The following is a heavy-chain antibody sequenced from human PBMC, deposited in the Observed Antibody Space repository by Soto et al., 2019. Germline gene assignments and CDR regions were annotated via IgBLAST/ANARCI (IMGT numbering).Heavy chain of an antibody. J-gene: IGHJ6*02. Sequence: GGSLRLSCAASGFTFSSYAMSWVRQAPGKGLEWVSAISGSGGSTYYADSVKGRFTISRDNSKNTLYLQMNSLRAEDTAVYYCAKRRGEDSYGVNYYYYGMDVWGQGTTVTVSS. D-gene: IGHD5-18*01. CDR2: ISGSGGST. CDR3: AKRRGEDSYGVNYYYYGMDV. CDR1: GFTFSSYA. V-gene: IGHV3-23*01.